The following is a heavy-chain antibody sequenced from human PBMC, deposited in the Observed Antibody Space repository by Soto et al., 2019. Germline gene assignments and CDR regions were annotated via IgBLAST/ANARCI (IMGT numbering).Heavy chain of an antibody. V-gene: IGHV3-23*01. CDR1: GFTFRSFA. J-gene: IGHJ4*02. Sequence: GGSLRLSCAASGFTFRSFAINWVRQAPGKGLEWVSVISGSGETTFYGDSVKGRFTVSRDNSKNTAFVQMNSLRAEDTAAYYCAKALRYGSGSPFDYWGRGTLVTVSS. CDR2: ISGSGETT. CDR3: AKALRYGSGSPFDY. D-gene: IGHD3-10*01.